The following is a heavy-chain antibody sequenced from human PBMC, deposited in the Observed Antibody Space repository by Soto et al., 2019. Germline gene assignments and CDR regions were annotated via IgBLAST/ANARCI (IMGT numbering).Heavy chain of an antibody. CDR3: ARSSFQIGIYYDSSGYCDY. D-gene: IGHD3-22*01. V-gene: IGHV3-21*01. Sequence: PGRSLRLSCAASGFTFSSYWMSWVRQAPGKGLAWVSSISSSSSYIYYADSVKGRFTISRDNAKNSLYLQMNSLRAEDTAVYYCARSSFQIGIYYDSSGYCDYWRQGTLVTVSS. CDR2: ISSSSSYI. J-gene: IGHJ4*02. CDR1: GFTFSSYW.